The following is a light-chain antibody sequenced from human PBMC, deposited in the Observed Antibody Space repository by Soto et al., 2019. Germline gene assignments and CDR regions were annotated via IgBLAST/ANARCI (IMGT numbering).Light chain of an antibody. CDR2: EVS. Sequence: QSALTQPPSASGSPGQSVTISCTGTSSDVGGYNYVSWYQQHPGKAPKLMIYEVSKQPSGVPDRYSGSKYGNTASLTVSGLQAEDEADYYCSSYAGSNNLVFGGGTKLTVL. J-gene: IGLJ2*01. CDR1: SSDVGGYNY. CDR3: SSYAGSNNLV. V-gene: IGLV2-8*01.